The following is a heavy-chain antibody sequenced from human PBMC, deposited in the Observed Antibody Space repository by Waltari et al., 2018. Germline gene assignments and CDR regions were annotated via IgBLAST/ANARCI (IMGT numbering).Heavy chain of an antibody. D-gene: IGHD3-10*01. J-gene: IGHJ6*02. Sequence: QVQLVQSGSELKKPGASVKVSCKASGYTFTSYAMNWVRQAPGQGLDGMGCINASCGNLTYAPGFTGRFVFSLGTSVSTAYLQFSSLKAEDTAVEYCARVTTMGRGVIITRGMDVWGQGTTVTVSS. CDR3: ARVTTMGRGVIITRGMDV. V-gene: IGHV7-4-1*02. CDR1: GYTFTSYA. CDR2: INASCGNL.